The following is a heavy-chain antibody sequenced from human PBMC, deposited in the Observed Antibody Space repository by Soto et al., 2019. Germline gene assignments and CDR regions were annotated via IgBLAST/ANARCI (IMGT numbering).Heavy chain of an antibody. Sequence: LTWAVSGCTIGSSSWRGWIRQPPGKGLEWIGYIYYSGSTYYNPSLKSRVTMSVDTSKNQLSLKLSSVTAVDTAVYYCARGDDSMTGYNNWFDPLGQGTLVTVS. D-gene: IGHD3-9*01. CDR3: ARGDDSMTGYNNWFDP. V-gene: IGHV4-28*03. CDR1: GCTIGSSSW. J-gene: IGHJ5*02. CDR2: IYYSGST.